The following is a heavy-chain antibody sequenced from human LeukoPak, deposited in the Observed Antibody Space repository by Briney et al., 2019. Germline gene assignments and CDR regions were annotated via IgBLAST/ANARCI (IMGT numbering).Heavy chain of an antibody. CDR3: AKDRYSGSYSYWYFDL. CDR1: GFTFSSYE. Sequence: PGGSLRLSCAASGFTFSSYEMNWVRQAPGKGLEWVSYISSSGSTIYYADSVKGRFTISRDNAKNSLYLQMNSLRAEDTAVYYCAKDRYSGSYSYWYFDLWGRGTLVTASS. J-gene: IGHJ2*01. D-gene: IGHD1-26*01. CDR2: ISSSGSTI. V-gene: IGHV3-48*03.